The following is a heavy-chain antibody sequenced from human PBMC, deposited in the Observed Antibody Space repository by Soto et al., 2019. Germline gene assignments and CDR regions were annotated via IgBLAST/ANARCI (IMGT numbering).Heavy chain of an antibody. CDR1: GYTFTGYY. CDR3: ARVGCTNGVCYEYYFDY. V-gene: IGHV1-2*04. Sequence: QVQLVQSGAEVKKPGASVKVSCKASGYTFTGYYMHWVRQAPGQELEWMGWINPNSGGTNYAQKFQGWVTMTRDTSISTAYMELSRLRSDDTAVYYCARVGCTNGVCYEYYFDYWGQGTLVTVSS. D-gene: IGHD2-8*01. J-gene: IGHJ4*02. CDR2: INPNSGGT.